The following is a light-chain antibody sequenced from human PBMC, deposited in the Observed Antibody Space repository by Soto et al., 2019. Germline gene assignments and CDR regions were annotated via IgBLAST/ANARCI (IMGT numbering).Light chain of an antibody. CDR2: DAS. CDR1: QGISSA. V-gene: IGKV1-13*02. J-gene: IGKJ3*01. CDR3: QQFNGYPFT. Sequence: AIQLTQSPSSLSASVGDRVTITCRASQGISSALAWYQQKPGKAPNLLIYDASRLESGVPSRFSGSGSGTDFSLTISSLRPEDFATYYCQQFNGYPFTFGPGTKVDIK.